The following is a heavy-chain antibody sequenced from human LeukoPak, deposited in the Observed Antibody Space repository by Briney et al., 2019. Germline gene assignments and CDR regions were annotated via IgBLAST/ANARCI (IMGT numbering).Heavy chain of an antibody. CDR3: ARLNVYSSGWYPNWFDP. D-gene: IGHD6-19*01. CDR1: GGSVSSGVDY. Sequence: SETLSLTCTVSGGSVSSGVDYWSWIRQPPGKGLEWIGYIYHSGSTNYNPSLKSRVPILVDTSNNQFSLKVTSVTAADTAVYYCARLNVYSSGWYPNWFDPWGQGTLVTVSS. V-gene: IGHV4-61*08. CDR2: IYHSGST. J-gene: IGHJ5*02.